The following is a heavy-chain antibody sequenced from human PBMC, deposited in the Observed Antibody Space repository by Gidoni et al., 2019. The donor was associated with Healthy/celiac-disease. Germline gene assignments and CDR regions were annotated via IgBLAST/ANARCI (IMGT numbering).Heavy chain of an antibody. J-gene: IGHJ4*02. D-gene: IGHD3-9*01. CDR3: ARDYYDILTGYHLDY. CDR2: ISSSSSYI. V-gene: IGHV3-21*01. CDR1: GFTFSSYS. Sequence: EVQLVESGGGLVKPGGSLRLSCAASGFTFSSYSMNWVRQAPGKGLEWVSSISSSSSYIYYADSVKGRFTISRDNAKNSLYLQMNSLRAEDTAVYYCARDYYDILTGYHLDYWGQGTLVTVSS.